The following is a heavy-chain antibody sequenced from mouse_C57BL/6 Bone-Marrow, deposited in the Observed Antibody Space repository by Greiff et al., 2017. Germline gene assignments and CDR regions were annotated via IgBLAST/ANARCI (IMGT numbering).Heavy chain of an antibody. J-gene: IGHJ4*01. CDR1: GFTFTAYY. CDR3: ARLLAPYYAMDY. CDR2: VYPYNGGT. D-gene: IGHD1-1*01. Sequence: VQLQQSGPVLVKPGPSVKISCTASGFTFTAYYMPWVKQSHGKSLEWIGLVYPYNGGTCYTQKFKGKGTLPVDTSCSTAYMELNSLISEDTAVYYCARLLAPYYAMDYWGQGTSVTVSS. V-gene: IGHV1-36*01.